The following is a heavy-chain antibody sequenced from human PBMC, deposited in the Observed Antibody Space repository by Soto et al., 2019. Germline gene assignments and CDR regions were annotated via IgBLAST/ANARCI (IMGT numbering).Heavy chain of an antibody. J-gene: IGHJ4*02. V-gene: IGHV3-23*01. D-gene: IGHD6-6*01. CDR1: GFTFGSYA. Sequence: EVQLLDSGGGLVQPGGSLRLSCAASGFTFGSYALSWVRQASGKGLEWVSGISASGASTYYADSVKGRFTISRDNSKDTLFLQMNTLRAEDTAIYYCAKGIESTTSSRGFIDFWGRGTLVTVSS. CDR2: ISASGAST. CDR3: AKGIESTTSSRGFIDF.